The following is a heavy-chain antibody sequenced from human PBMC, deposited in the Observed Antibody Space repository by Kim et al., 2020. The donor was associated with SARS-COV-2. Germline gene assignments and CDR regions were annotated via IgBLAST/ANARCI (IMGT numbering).Heavy chain of an antibody. V-gene: IGHV3-33*01. CDR3: ARDLIAAGGMDV. Sequence: YYADSVKGRFTISRDNSKNTLYLQMNSLRAEDTAVYYCARDLIAAGGMDVWGQGTTVTVSS. D-gene: IGHD6-13*01. J-gene: IGHJ6*02.